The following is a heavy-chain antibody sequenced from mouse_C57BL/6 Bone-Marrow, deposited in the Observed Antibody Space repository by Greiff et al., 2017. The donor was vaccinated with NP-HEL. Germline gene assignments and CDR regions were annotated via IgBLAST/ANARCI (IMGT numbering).Heavy chain of an antibody. CDR2: IYPRSGNT. J-gene: IGHJ2*01. CDR1: GYTFTSYG. CDR3: ARGYGKQDYFDY. V-gene: IGHV1-81*01. D-gene: IGHD2-10*02. Sequence: QVQLKQSGAELARPGASVKLSCKASGYTFTSYGISWVKQRTGQGLEWIGEIYPRSGNTYYNEKFKGKATLTADKSSSTAYMELRSLTSEDSAVYFCARGYGKQDYFDYWGQGTTLTVSS.